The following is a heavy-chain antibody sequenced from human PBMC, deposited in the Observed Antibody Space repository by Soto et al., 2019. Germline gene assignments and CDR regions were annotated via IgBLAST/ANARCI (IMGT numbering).Heavy chain of an antibody. V-gene: IGHV3-23*02. CDR2: ISDSGGST. Sequence: GGSLRLSCAASGFTFSSCAMGWVRQAPGKGLEWVSSISDSGGSTYDGDSAKGRFTIYRDNSKNTLFLQMNSLRVEDTAVYYCAKYLNPYSYFGMDVWGQGTTVTVSS. CDR1: GFTFSSCA. J-gene: IGHJ6*02. CDR3: AKYLNPYSYFGMDV.